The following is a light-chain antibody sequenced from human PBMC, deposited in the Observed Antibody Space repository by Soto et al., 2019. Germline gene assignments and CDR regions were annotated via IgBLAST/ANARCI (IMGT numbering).Light chain of an antibody. J-gene: IGKJ1*01. CDR1: QSISSW. Sequence: IWMTQSPSLLSASTGDRVTISCRASQSISSWLAWYQQKPGKAPKLLIYDASSLESGVPSRFSGSGSGTEFTLTISSLQPDDFATYYCQQYNSYSRWTFGQGTKVDIK. CDR3: QQYNSYSRWT. V-gene: IGKV1-5*01. CDR2: DAS.